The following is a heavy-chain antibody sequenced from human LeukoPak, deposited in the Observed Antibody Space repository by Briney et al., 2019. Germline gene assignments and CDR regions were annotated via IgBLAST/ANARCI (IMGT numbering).Heavy chain of an antibody. J-gene: IGHJ4*02. V-gene: IGHV4-38-2*02. CDR2: IYHSGST. CDR1: GSGYSISGGYY. Sequence: SETLSLTCTVSGSGYSISGGYYWGWIRQPPGKGLEWIGSIYHSGSTYYNPSLKSRATTSVDTSKNQFSLKLSSVTAADTAVYYCARHDDFWSGWSFDYWGQGTLVTVSS. D-gene: IGHD3-3*01. CDR3: ARHDDFWSGWSFDY.